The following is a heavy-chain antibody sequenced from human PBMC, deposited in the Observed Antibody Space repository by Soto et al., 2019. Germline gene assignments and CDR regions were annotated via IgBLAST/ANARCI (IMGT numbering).Heavy chain of an antibody. D-gene: IGHD6-13*01. CDR3: ARIESIARTWFDP. V-gene: IGHV5-10-1*01. CDR1: GFSFTNYW. CDR2: IDPVDSYA. J-gene: IGHJ5*02. Sequence: GESLKISCKGSGFSFTNYWISWVRQMPGNGLEWMGNIDPVDSYANYSPSFQGHVTFSVDTSISTAYLQWSSLKASDTAMYFCARIESIARTWFDPWGQGTLVTVSS.